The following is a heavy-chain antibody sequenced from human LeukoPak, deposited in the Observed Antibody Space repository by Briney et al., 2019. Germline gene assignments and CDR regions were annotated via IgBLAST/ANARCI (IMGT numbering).Heavy chain of an antibody. V-gene: IGHV3-7*03. D-gene: IGHD1-14*01. Sequence: LSLTCTVSGGSISNYYWMCWVRQAPGKGLEWVAYIKDDGSEKYFLDSVKGRFTISRDNAKNSLFLQMNSLRAEDTAVYFCARDAVTYASSFDLWGQGTLVTVSS. CDR3: ARDAVTYASSFDL. CDR1: GGSISNYYW. J-gene: IGHJ4*02. CDR2: IKDDGSEK.